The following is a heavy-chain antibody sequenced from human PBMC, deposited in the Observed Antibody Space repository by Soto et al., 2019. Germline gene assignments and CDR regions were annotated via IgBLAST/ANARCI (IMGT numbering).Heavy chain of an antibody. CDR2: IKGKKDGGTT. V-gene: IGHV3-15*07. CDR1: GFGFSNAW. Sequence: EEKLVQSGGALVEPGGSLGLSCAASGFGFSNAWLNWVRQTPGKGLEWVGRIKGKKDGGTTEHAAPVKGRFTISRDDSKGMLYLQMNSLRAEDTAVYYCATDKWGSPDAFHIWGQGTMVTVSS. CDR3: ATDKWGSPDAFHI. J-gene: IGHJ3*02. D-gene: IGHD7-27*01.